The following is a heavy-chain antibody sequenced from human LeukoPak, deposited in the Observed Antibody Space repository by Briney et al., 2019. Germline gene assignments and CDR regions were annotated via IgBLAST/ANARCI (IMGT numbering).Heavy chain of an antibody. D-gene: IGHD6-13*01. CDR2: MNPNSGNT. V-gene: IGHV1-8*01. J-gene: IGHJ4*02. CDR1: GYTFTSYD. Sequence: GASVKVSCKASGYTFTSYDINWVRQATGQGLEWMGWMNPNSGNTGYAQKFQGRVTMTRNTSISTAYMELSSLRAEDTAVYYCASPWIAAAGSAGDYWGQGTLVTVSS. CDR3: ASPWIAAAGSAGDY.